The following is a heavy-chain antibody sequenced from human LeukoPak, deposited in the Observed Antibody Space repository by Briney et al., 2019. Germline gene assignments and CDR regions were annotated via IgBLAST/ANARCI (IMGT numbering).Heavy chain of an antibody. CDR3: ARDLLIGSYDY. D-gene: IGHD1-26*01. Sequence: PGGSLRLSCAVPGFTFSNFWMTWPRQAPGKGLEWVANINRDGSDKYYVDSMKGRFTISRDNAKNSLYLQMNSLRAEDTAVYYCARDLLIGSYDYWGQGTLVTVSS. J-gene: IGHJ4*02. CDR2: INRDGSDK. V-gene: IGHV3-7*01. CDR1: GFTFSNFW.